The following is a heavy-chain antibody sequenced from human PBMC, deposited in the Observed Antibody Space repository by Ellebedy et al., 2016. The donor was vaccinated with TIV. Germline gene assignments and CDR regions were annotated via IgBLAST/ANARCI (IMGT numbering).Heavy chain of an antibody. J-gene: IGHJ4*02. CDR1: GFTFSSHS. Sequence: GESLKISCAASGFTFSSHSINWFRQAPGKGLEWVSYISGSGITTNYADSVEGRFNISRDNAKNSVFLQMHNLRPEDTAVYFCARNDRQRGFDSWGQGTLVTVSS. CDR3: ARNDRQRGFDS. CDR2: ISGSGITT. V-gene: IGHV3-48*04.